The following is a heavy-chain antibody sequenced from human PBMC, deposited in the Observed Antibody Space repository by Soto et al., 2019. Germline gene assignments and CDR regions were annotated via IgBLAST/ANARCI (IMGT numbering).Heavy chain of an antibody. CDR3: ARGGSGYSTGYYYYYMDV. V-gene: IGHV1-69*02. CDR2: IIPILGIS. J-gene: IGHJ6*03. Sequence: QVQLVQSGAEVKKPGSSVKVSCKASGGTFSSYTISWVRQAPGQGLEWMGRIIPILGISNYAQKFQGRVTITADKSTSTAYMELSSLRSEDTAVYYCARGGSGYSTGYYYYYMDVWGKGTTVTVSS. CDR1: GGTFSSYT. D-gene: IGHD3-3*01.